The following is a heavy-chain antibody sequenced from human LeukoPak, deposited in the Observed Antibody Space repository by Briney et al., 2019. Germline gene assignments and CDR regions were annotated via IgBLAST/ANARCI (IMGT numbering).Heavy chain of an antibody. J-gene: IGHJ6*02. CDR2: IIPIFGIA. Sequence: ASVKVSCKASGGTFSSYAISWVRQAPGQGLEWMERIIPIFGIANYAQKFQGRVTITADKSTSTAYMELSSLRPEDTAVYYCAREDRTVVVVAATYYYYYGMDVWGQGTTVTVSS. CDR3: AREDRTVVVVAATYYYYYGMDV. V-gene: IGHV1-69*04. D-gene: IGHD2-15*01. CDR1: GGTFSSYA.